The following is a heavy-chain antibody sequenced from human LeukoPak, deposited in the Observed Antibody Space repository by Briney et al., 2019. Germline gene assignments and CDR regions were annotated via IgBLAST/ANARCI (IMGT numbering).Heavy chain of an antibody. J-gene: IGHJ5*02. CDR3: ARGRGDFWSGYWGWFDP. D-gene: IGHD3-3*01. CDR1: GGSISSGSYY. Sequence: TLSLTCTVSGGSISSGSYYWSWIRQPAGKGLEWIGRIYTSGSTNYNPSLKSRATISVDTSKNQFSLKLSSVTAADTAVYYCARGRGDFWSGYWGWFDPWGQGTLVTVSS. V-gene: IGHV4-61*02. CDR2: IYTSGST.